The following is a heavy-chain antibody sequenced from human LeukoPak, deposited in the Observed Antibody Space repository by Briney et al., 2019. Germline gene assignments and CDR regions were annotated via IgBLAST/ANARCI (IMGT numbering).Heavy chain of an antibody. Sequence: GGSLRLSCAASGFTFSNYAMSWVRQAPGKGLEWVSSISGSGSSTYYADSVKGRFTISRDNSKNSLYLQMNSLRAEDTAVYYCAKYCVSTSCSNRGAYYGMDVWGQGTTVTVS. CDR3: AKYCVSTSCSNRGAYYGMDV. CDR1: GFTFSNYA. V-gene: IGHV3-23*01. CDR2: ISGSGSST. J-gene: IGHJ6*02. D-gene: IGHD2-2*01.